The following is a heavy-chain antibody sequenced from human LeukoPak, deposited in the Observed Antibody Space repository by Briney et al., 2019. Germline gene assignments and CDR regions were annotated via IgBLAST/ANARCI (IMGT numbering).Heavy chain of an antibody. J-gene: IGHJ4*02. D-gene: IGHD2-2*01. CDR1: GASISSYF. Sequence: SETLSLTCTVSGASISSYFWSWIRQPPGKGLEWIGYIYTSGSTNYNPSLKSRVTISVDTSKNQFSLKLSSVTAADTAVYYCARGAVVPAAIPFDYWGQGTLVTVSS. V-gene: IGHV4-4*09. CDR2: IYTSGST. CDR3: ARGAVVPAAIPFDY.